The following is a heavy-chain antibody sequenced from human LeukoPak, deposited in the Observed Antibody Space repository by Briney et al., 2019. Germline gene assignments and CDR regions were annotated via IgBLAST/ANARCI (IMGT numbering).Heavy chain of an antibody. CDR2: IWYDGSNK. D-gene: IGHD2-15*01. V-gene: IGHV3-33*06. CDR3: AKVWKIFADANWYFDL. J-gene: IGHJ2*01. Sequence: GRSLRLSCAASGFTFSSYGMHWVRQAPGKGLEWVAVIWYDGSNKYYADSVKGRFTISRDNSKNTLYLQMNSLRAEDTAVYYCAKVWKIFADANWYFDLWGRGTLVTVSS. CDR1: GFTFSSYG.